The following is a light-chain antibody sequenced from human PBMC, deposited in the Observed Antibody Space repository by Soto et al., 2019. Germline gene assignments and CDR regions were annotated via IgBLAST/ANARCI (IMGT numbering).Light chain of an antibody. J-gene: IGKJ4*01. CDR1: QGIRND. CDR2: AAS. Sequence: IQMIPAPSSLFASVGDRVTITCRASQGIRNDLGWYQQKPGKAPKLLIYAASSLQSGVPSRFSGSGSGTDFTLTISSLQPEDFATYYRLQDYNSPTFGGGTKLDI. V-gene: IGKV1-6*01. CDR3: LQDYNSPT.